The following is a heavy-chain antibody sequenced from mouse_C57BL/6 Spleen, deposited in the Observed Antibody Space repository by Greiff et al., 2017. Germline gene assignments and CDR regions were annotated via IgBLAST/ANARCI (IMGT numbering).Heavy chain of an antibody. CDR3: TRSRDGYPFDY. J-gene: IGHJ2*01. Sequence: EVQLQQSGTVLARPGASVKLSCKTSGYTFTSYWMHWVKQRPGQGLEWIGAIYPGNSGTSYNQKFKGKAKLTAVTSASTAYMELSSLTNEDSAVYYGTRSRDGYPFDYWGQGTTLTVSS. D-gene: IGHD2-3*01. CDR2: IYPGNSGT. CDR1: GYTFTSYW. V-gene: IGHV1-5*01.